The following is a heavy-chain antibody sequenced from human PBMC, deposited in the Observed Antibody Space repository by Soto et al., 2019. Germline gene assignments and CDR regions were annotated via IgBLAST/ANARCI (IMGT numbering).Heavy chain of an antibody. V-gene: IGHV2-5*02. CDR2: IYWDDDK. D-gene: IGHD3-16*02. Sequence: QITLMESGPTLVKPTETLTLTCTFSGFSLTTRGVGVGWIRQPPGKALEWLAVIYWDDDKRYSPSLKTRLVLTKDTLKNQVVLTMTNMDSVDTATYFCAHIVITFGGVVADDAFDVWGQGTMVTVSS. J-gene: IGHJ3*01. CDR3: AHIVITFGGVVADDAFDV. CDR1: GFSLTTRGVG.